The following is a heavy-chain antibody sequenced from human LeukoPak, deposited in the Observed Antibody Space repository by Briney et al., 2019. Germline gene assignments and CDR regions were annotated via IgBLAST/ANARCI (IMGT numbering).Heavy chain of an antibody. CDR2: INHSGST. V-gene: IGHV4-34*01. D-gene: IGHD2/OR15-2a*01. CDR3: ARAPLVIVVTAFDY. Sequence: SETLSLTCAVYGGSFSGYYWSWIRQPPAKGLEWIGEINHSGSTNYNPSLKSRVTISVDTSKKQFSLKLSSVTAADTAVYYCARAPLVIVVTAFDYWGQGTLVTVSS. J-gene: IGHJ4*02. CDR1: GGSFSGYY.